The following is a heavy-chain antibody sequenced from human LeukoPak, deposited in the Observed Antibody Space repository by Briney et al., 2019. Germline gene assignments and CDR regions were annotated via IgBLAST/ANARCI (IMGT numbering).Heavy chain of an antibody. J-gene: IGHJ6*04. CDR1: GGSISSSSYY. CDR2: IYYSGST. Sequence: PSETLSLTCTVSGGSISSSSYYWGWIRQPPGKGLEWIGSIYYSGSTYYNPSLKSRVTISVDTSKNQFSLKLSSVTAADTAVYYCAGPNFYSLDVWGKGTTVAVSS. V-gene: IGHV4-39*01. D-gene: IGHD2-21*02. CDR3: AGPNFYSLDV.